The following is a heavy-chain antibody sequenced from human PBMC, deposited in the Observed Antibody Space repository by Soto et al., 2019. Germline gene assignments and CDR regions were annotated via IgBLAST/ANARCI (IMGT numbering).Heavy chain of an antibody. Sequence: GGSLRLSCAASGFTFSNYWMHWVRQVPGEGLVWVSSINNDGSRTWYADSVRGRIAMSRDNARNLVYLQMNSLRAEDTSISTAYMELSRLRSDDTAVYCCARLRTVTTYSGVCYWGQGTLVTVSS. CDR1: GFTFSNYW. CDR3: YMELSRLRSDDTAVYCCARLRTVTTYSGVCY. V-gene: IGHV3-74*01. CDR2: INNDGSRT. J-gene: IGHJ4*02. D-gene: IGHD4-17*01.